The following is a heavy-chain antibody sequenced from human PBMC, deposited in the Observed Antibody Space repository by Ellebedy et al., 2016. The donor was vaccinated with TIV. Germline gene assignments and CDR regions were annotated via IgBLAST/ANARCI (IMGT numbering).Heavy chain of an antibody. D-gene: IGHD5-18*01. Sequence: GESLKISCAASGFTFSSYWMHWVRQAPGKGLVWVSRFNTDGSNTIYADSVKGRFTISRDNAKNTVYLQMNSLRAEDTAVYYCAREVEDTAMSNFDYWGQGTLVTVSS. J-gene: IGHJ4*02. CDR1: GFTFSSYW. V-gene: IGHV3-74*01. CDR2: FNTDGSNT. CDR3: AREVEDTAMSNFDY.